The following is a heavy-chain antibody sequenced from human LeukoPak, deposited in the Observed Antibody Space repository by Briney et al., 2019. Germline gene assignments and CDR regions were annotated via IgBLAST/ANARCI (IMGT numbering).Heavy chain of an antibody. CDR1: GFSFSSYS. V-gene: IGHV3-48*02. CDR3: ARENTGDFDY. Sequence: PGGSLRLSCAASGFSFSSYSMNWVRQAPGKGLEWVSYISYSSSTIYYADSVKGRFTVSRDTAKNSLYLQMNSLRDEDTAVYYCARENTGDFDYWGQGTLVTVSS. CDR2: ISYSSSTI. D-gene: IGHD3-10*01. J-gene: IGHJ4*02.